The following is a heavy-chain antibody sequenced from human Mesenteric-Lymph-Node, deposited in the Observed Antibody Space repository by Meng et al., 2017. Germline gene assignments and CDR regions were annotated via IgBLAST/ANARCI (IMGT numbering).Heavy chain of an antibody. CDR1: GYTFTGYY. J-gene: IGHJ6*02. CDR2: INPNSGGT. Sequence: ASVKVSCKASGYTFTGYYMHWVRQAPGQGLEWMGWINPNSGGTNYAQKFQGRVTMTRDTSISTAYMELSRLRSDDTAVYYCARAPASQWLVHDYYYGMDVWGQGTTVTVSS. V-gene: IGHV1-2*02. CDR3: ARAPASQWLVHDYYYGMDV. D-gene: IGHD6-19*01.